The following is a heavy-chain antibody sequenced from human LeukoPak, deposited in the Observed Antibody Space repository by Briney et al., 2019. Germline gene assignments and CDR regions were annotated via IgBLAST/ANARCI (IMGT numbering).Heavy chain of an antibody. CDR3: ARQVEDDSSGYSSFDY. Sequence: SETLSLTCAVYGGSFSGYYWSWIRQPPGKGLEWIGEINHSGSTNYNPSLKSRVTISVDTSKNQFSLKLSSVTAADTAVYYCARQVEDDSSGYSSFDYWGQGTLVTVSS. V-gene: IGHV4-34*01. D-gene: IGHD3-22*01. J-gene: IGHJ4*02. CDR1: GGSFSGYY. CDR2: INHSGST.